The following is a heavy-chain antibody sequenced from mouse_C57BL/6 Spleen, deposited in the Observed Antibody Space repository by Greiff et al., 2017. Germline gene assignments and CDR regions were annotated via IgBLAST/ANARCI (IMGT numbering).Heavy chain of an antibody. Sequence: QVQLQQPGAELVKPGASVKLSCKASGYTFTSYWMQWVKQRPGQGLEWIGEIDPSDSYTNYNQKFKGKATLTVDTSSSTAYMQLSSLTSEDSAVYYCARLELYGPYYFDYWGQGTTLTVSS. V-gene: IGHV1-50*01. J-gene: IGHJ2*01. CDR2: IDPSDSYT. D-gene: IGHD1-2*01. CDR3: ARLELYGPYYFDY. CDR1: GYTFTSYW.